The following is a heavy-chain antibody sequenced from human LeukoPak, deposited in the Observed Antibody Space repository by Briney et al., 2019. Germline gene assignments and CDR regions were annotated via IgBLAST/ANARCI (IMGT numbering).Heavy chain of an antibody. CDR3: ARTTSLTASGYDY. D-gene: IGHD4-17*01. Sequence: ASVRVSCKASGYTLTSYHINWVRQASGQGLEWMGWMNPNNGDSGYAQNFQGRVTITTDTSINTAYMELRILRPDDTAVYFCARTTSLTASGYDYWGQGTLVTVSS. J-gene: IGHJ4*02. CDR2: MNPNNGDS. V-gene: IGHV1-8*03. CDR1: GYTLTSYH.